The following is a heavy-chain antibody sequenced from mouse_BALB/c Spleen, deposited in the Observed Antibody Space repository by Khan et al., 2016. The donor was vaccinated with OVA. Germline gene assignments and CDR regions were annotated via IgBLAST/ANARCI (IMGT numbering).Heavy chain of an antibody. CDR2: ISSSGNT. CDR3: ARKDYYDYDPFPY. D-gene: IGHD2-4*01. CDR1: GYSITSEYT. J-gene: IGHJ3*01. V-gene: IGHV3-2*02. Sequence: EVQLVESGPGLVKPSQSLSLTCTVTGYSITSEYTWNWIRQFPGNKLEWMGFISSSGNTRYNPSLKSRISITRDTSKNQFFLQLNSVTSEDTATYYCARKDYYDYDPFPYWGQGTLVTVSA.